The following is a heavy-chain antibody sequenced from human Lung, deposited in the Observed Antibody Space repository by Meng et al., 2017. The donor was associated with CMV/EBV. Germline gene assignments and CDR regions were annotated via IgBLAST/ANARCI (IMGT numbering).Heavy chain of an antibody. CDR3: ARLLAKDLYY. Sequence: GESLKISCKGSGYSFTSYWIGWVRQMPGKGLEWMGIIYPGDSDTIYSPSFQGQVTISADKSISTAYLQWNSLRASDTAMYYCARLLAKDLYYWGQGPLVTVSS. CDR1: GYSFTSYW. CDR2: IYPGDSDT. V-gene: IGHV5-51*01. J-gene: IGHJ4*02.